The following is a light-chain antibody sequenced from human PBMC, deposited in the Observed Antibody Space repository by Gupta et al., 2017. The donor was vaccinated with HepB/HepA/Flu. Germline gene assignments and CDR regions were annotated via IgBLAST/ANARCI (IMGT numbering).Light chain of an antibody. Sequence: DIVMTQSPLSLPVTPGESASISCRSSQSLLQSNGNNYLDWFAQKPGQSPQLLIYLGSNRASEVPDRFSGSGSGTDFTLKINRVEAEDVGVYYCRGYLQAPFTFGPGTKVDVK. CDR2: LGS. CDR3: RGYLQAPFT. CDR1: QSLLQSNGNNY. V-gene: IGKV2-28*01. J-gene: IGKJ3*01.